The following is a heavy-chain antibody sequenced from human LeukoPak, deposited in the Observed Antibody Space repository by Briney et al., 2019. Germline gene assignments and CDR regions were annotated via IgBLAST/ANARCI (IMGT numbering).Heavy chain of an antibody. CDR1: GFPFSDYD. Sequence: GGSLRLSCAASGFPFSDYDMSWIRQAPGKGLEWASYISSSDSRIYYADSVKDRFTISRDNTKNSLYLQMHSLRVEDTAVYYCARENYYGSGSSPGEFDYWGQGTLVTVSS. J-gene: IGHJ4*02. CDR3: ARENYYGSGSSPGEFDY. V-gene: IGHV3-11*01. CDR2: ISSSDSRI. D-gene: IGHD3-10*01.